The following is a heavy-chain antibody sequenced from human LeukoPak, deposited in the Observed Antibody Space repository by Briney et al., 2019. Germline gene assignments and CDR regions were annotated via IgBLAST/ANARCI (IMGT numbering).Heavy chain of an antibody. V-gene: IGHV3-30*02. CDR3: AKVRGSSGWYGIDY. Sequence: PGGSLRLSCAASGFTFSSYGMHWVRQAPGKGLEWVAFIRYDGSNKYYADSVKGRFTISRDNSKNTLYLQMNSLRAEDTAVYYCAKVRGSSGWYGIDYWGQGTLVTVSS. J-gene: IGHJ4*02. D-gene: IGHD6-19*01. CDR1: GFTFSSYG. CDR2: IRYDGSNK.